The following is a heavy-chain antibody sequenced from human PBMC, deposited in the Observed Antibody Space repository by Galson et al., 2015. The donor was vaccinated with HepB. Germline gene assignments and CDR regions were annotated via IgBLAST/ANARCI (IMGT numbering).Heavy chain of an antibody. D-gene: IGHD4-17*01. CDR2: IYPRDSDT. CDR1: GYSFSNYW. Sequence: QSGAEVKKPGESLKISCMAYGYSFSNYWIAWVRQMPGKGLEWMGIIYPRDSDTRYSPSFQGQVTISADKSISTAYLQWSSLKASDTAMYYCAKDNRGYGEFDYWGQGTLVTVSS. CDR3: AKDNRGYGEFDY. J-gene: IGHJ4*02. V-gene: IGHV5-51*01.